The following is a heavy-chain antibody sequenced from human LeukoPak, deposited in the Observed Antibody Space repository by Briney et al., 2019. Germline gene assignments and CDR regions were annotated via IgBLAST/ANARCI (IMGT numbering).Heavy chain of an antibody. CDR1: GFTFSSYG. CDR2: ISYDESNK. J-gene: IGHJ6*02. D-gene: IGHD2-2*02. CDR3: ARDRLYCSSTTCYNYYYYGMDV. V-gene: IGHV3-30*19. Sequence: GGSLRLSCAASGFTFSSYGMHWVRQAPGKGLEWVALISYDESNKYYADSVRGRSTISRDSSKNTLYLRMNSLRAEDTAVYYCARDRLYCSSTTCYNYYYYGMDVWGQGTTVTVSS.